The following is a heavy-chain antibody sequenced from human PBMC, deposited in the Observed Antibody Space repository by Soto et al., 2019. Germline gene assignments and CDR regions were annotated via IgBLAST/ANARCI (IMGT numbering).Heavy chain of an antibody. CDR1: GFTVSSNY. CDR2: IYSGGST. V-gene: IGHV3-66*01. J-gene: IGHJ6*03. CDR3: ARGNGRVGASYYYYYYMDV. Sequence: EVQLVESGGGLVQPGGSLRLSCAASGFTVSSNYMSWVRQAPGKGLEWVSVIYSGGSTYYADSVKGRFTISRDNSKNTLYLQMNSLRAEDTAVYYCARGNGRVGASYYYYYYMDVWGKGTTVTVSS. D-gene: IGHD1-26*01.